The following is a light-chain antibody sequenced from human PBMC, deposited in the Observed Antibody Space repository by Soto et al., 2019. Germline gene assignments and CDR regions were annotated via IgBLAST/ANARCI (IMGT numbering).Light chain of an antibody. CDR2: GAS. CDR1: QSVSSN. CDR3: QQYNNWPQFT. Sequence: EIVMTQSPATLSVSPGERATLSCRASQSVSSNLAWYQQKPGQAPRLLIYGASTRATDIPARFSGSGSGTEFALSISSLQSDDFAVYSCQQYNNWPQFTFGPGTKVDIK. J-gene: IGKJ3*01. V-gene: IGKV3-15*01.